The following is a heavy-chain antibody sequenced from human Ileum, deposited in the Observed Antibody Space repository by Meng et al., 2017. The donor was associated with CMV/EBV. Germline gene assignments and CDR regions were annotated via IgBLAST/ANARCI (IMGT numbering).Heavy chain of an antibody. Sequence: GESLKISCAASGFTFSTYWMTWVRQAPGKGLEWVANIKQDGSEKYYVDSVKGRFTISRDNAKNSLFLQMNSLRAEDTAMYYCARNARGSGYWGRGTLVTVSS. V-gene: IGHV3-7*01. D-gene: IGHD3-10*01. CDR3: ARNARGSGY. CDR2: IKQDGSEK. J-gene: IGHJ4*02. CDR1: GFTFSTYW.